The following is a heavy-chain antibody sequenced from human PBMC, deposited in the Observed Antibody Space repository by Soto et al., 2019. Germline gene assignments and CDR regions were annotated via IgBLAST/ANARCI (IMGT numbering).Heavy chain of an antibody. CDR3: ATTMRISPAMDV. J-gene: IGHJ6*04. CDR1: GFTFSTYS. V-gene: IGHV3-21*01. D-gene: IGHD3-3*01. CDR2: LSSGGSYR. Sequence: EVQLVESGGGLVKPGGSLRLSCAASGFTFSTYSMNWVRQAPGKGLEWVASLSSGGSYRSHADSVKGRFTISRDNAKNSLSLQMHNLRAEDTAVYYCATTMRISPAMDVWGKGTTVTVSS.